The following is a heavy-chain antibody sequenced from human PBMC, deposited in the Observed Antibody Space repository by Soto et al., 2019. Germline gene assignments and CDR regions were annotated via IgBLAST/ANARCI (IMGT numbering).Heavy chain of an antibody. CDR1: GGSISSYY. V-gene: IGHV4-59*08. J-gene: IGHJ5*02. CDR3: ARHLVEMATITFDP. Sequence: SETLSLTCTVSGGSISSYYWSWIRQPPGKGLEWIGYIYYSGSTNYNPSLKSRVTISVDTSKNQFSLKLSSVTAADTAVYYCARHLVEMATITFDPWGQGTLVTVSS. CDR2: IYYSGST. D-gene: IGHD2-21*01.